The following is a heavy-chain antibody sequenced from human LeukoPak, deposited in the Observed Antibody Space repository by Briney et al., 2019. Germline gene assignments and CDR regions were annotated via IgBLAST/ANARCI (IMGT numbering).Heavy chain of an antibody. V-gene: IGHV4-59*12. CDR2: IYHSGST. CDR1: GGSISSYY. D-gene: IGHD2-2*01. J-gene: IGHJ3*02. CDR3: ARPYCSSTSCYDADAFDI. Sequence: PSETLSLTCTVSGGSISSYYWSWVRQPPGKGLEWIGYIYHSGSTYYNPSLKSRVTISVDRSKNQFSLKLSSVTAADTAVYYCARPYCSSTSCYDADAFDIWGQGTMVTVSS.